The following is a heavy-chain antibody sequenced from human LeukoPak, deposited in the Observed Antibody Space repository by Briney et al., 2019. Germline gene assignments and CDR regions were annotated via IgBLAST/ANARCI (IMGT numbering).Heavy chain of an antibody. CDR3: AREHYDVGYWYFDL. D-gene: IGHD5-12*01. CDR2: LNPNSGNT. CDR1: GYTFTSYD. V-gene: IGHV1-8*01. J-gene: IGHJ2*01. Sequence: ASVKVSCKASGYTFTSYDINWVRQATGQGLEWMGWLNPNSGNTGYAQKFQGRVTMTRNTSISTAYMELSSLRSEDTAVYYCAREHYDVGYWYFDLWGRGTLVTVSS.